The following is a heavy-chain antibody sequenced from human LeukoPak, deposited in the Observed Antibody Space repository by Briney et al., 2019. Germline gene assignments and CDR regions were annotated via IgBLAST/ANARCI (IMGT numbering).Heavy chain of an antibody. CDR1: GGSISNYY. CDR3: ARQRLRLRLDAFDY. V-gene: IGHV4-4*07. Sequence: SETLSLTCTVSGGSISNYYWTWIRQPAGKGLEWIGRIYTSGSTNYNPSLKSRVTMSVDTSKNQFSLKLSSVTAADTAVYYCARQRLRLRLDAFDYWGQGTLVTVSS. D-gene: IGHD5-12*01. J-gene: IGHJ4*02. CDR2: IYTSGST.